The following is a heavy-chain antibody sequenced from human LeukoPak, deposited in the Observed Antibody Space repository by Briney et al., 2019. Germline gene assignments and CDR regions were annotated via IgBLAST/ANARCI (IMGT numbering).Heavy chain of an antibody. J-gene: IGHJ4*02. V-gene: IGHV3-23*01. CDR2: ISGSGGST. Sequence: GGSLRLSCAASGFTFSSYAMSWVRQAPGKGLEWVSAISGSGGSTYYADSVKGRFTISRDNPKDTLYLQMNSLRAEDTAVYYCAKGDKVGATDLTFDYWGQGTLVTVSS. D-gene: IGHD1-26*01. CDR3: AKGDKVGATDLTFDY. CDR1: GFTFSSYA.